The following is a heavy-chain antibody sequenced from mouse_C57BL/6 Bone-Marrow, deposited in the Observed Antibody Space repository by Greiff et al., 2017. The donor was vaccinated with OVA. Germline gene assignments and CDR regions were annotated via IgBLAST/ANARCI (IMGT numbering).Heavy chain of an antibody. CDR1: GFTFSDYG. CDR3: AREGLYPWFAY. Sequence: EVMLVESGGGLVKPGGSLKLSCAASGFTFSDYGMHWVRQAPEKGLEWVAYISSGSSTIYYADTVKGRFTISRDNAKNTLFLQMTSLRSEDTAMYYCAREGLYPWFAYWGQGTLVTVSA. J-gene: IGHJ3*01. CDR2: ISSGSSTI. D-gene: IGHD2-12*01. V-gene: IGHV5-17*01.